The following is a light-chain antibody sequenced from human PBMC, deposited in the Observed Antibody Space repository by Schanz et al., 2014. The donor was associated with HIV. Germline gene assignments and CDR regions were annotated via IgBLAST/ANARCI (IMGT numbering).Light chain of an antibody. CDR2: STS. CDR1: SGSVSTSYY. V-gene: IGLV8-61*01. J-gene: IGLJ3*02. CDR3: VLYMGSGIWV. Sequence: QTVVTQEPSFSVSPGGTVTLTCGLNSGSVSTSYYPSWYQQTPGQAPRTLIYSTSSRSSGVPDRFSGSILRNKAALTITGAQADDESDYYCVLYMGSGIWVFGGGTKLTVL.